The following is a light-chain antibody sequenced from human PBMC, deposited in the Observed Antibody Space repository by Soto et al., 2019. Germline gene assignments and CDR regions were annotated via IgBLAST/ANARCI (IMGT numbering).Light chain of an antibody. V-gene: IGKV2-28*01. CDR2: LGS. CDR1: QSLLHSNGYNY. J-gene: IGKJ1*01. Sequence: DIVMTQSPLSLPVTPGEPASISCRSSQSLLHSNGYNYLDWYLQKPGQSPQLLIYLGSNRASGVPDRFSGSGSGTDITLKISRVEAVDVGVYYCMQALQTPTTCGQGTKVEIK. CDR3: MQALQTPTT.